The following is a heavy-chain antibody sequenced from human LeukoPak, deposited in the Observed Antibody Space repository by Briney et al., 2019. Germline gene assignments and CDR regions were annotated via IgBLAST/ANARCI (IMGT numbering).Heavy chain of an antibody. J-gene: IGHJ6*02. CDR3: ASSGHAYYYYYGTDV. CDR1: GGSISSGGYY. V-gene: IGHV4-31*03. D-gene: IGHD2-15*01. CDR2: IYYSGST. Sequence: SETLSLTCTVSGGSISSGGYYWSWIRQHPGKGLEWIGYIYYSGSTYYNPSLKSRVTISVDTSKNQFSLKLSSVTAADTAVYYCASSGHAYYYYYGTDVWGQGTTVTVSS.